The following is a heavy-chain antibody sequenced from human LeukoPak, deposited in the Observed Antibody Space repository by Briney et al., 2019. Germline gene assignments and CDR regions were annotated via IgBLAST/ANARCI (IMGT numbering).Heavy chain of an antibody. J-gene: IGHJ4*02. CDR2: INHSGST. D-gene: IGHD6-19*01. Sequence: KPSETLSLTRAVYGGSFSGYYWSWIRQPPGKGLEWIGEINHSGSTNYNPSLKSRVTISVDTSKNQFSLKLSSVTAADTAVYYCARSTSGWYDYWGQGTLVTVSS. V-gene: IGHV4-34*01. CDR1: GGSFSGYY. CDR3: ARSTSGWYDY.